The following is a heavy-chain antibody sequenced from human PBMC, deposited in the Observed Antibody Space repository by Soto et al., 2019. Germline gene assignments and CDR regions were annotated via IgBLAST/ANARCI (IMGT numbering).Heavy chain of an antibody. D-gene: IGHD5-12*01. CDR2: ISSSSSYI. Sequence: GGSLRLSCVASGFTFISYSMNWVRQAPGKGLEWVSSISSSSSYIYYADSVKSRFAISRDNAKNSLYLQMNSLRAEDTAVYYCAVATISLHWGQGTLVTVSS. J-gene: IGHJ4*02. V-gene: IGHV3-21*01. CDR3: AVATISLH. CDR1: GFTFISYS.